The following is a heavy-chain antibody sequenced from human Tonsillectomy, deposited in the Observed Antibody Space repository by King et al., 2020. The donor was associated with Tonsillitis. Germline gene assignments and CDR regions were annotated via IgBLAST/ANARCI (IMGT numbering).Heavy chain of an antibody. V-gene: IGHV3-7*03. CDR2: IKQDGSEK. D-gene: IGHD2-2*01. J-gene: IGHJ4*02. Sequence: VQLVESGGGLVQPGGSLRLSCAASGFTFSSYWMSWGRQAPGKGLEWVAKIKQDGSEKYYVDSGKGRLTISRDNAKNSLYRQMNSLRAEDTAVYYCARDALLKSVPAALDYWGQGTLVTVSS. CDR1: GFTFSSYW. CDR3: ARDALLKSVPAALDY.